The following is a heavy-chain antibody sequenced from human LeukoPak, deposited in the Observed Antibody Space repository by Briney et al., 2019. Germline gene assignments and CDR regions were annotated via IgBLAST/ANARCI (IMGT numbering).Heavy chain of an antibody. D-gene: IGHD6-19*01. V-gene: IGHV5-51*01. CDR2: IYPGDSDT. J-gene: IGHJ6*03. CDR3: ARQPGYSSAKTPKYYYYYMDV. CDR1: GYSFTNDW. Sequence: GESLKISCKASGYSFTNDWIGWVRQMPGKGLEWMGIIYPGDSDTRYSPSFQGQVTISADKSISTAYLQWSSLKASDTAMYYCARQPGYSSAKTPKYYYYYMDVWGKGTTVTVSS.